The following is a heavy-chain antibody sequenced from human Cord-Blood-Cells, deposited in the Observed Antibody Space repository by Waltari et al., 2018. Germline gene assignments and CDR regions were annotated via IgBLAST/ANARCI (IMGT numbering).Heavy chain of an antibody. CDR3: ARDWTIFGVVIYAFDI. J-gene: IGHJ3*02. CDR2: IYTSGST. CDR1: GGSISSYY. D-gene: IGHD3-3*01. V-gene: IGHV4-4*07. Sequence: QVQLQESGPGLVKPSETLSLTCTVPGGSISSYYWSCIRQPAGKGLEWIGRIYTSGSTNYNPSLKSRVTMSVDTSKNQFSLKLSSVTAADTAVYYCARDWTIFGVVIYAFDIWGQGTMVTVSS.